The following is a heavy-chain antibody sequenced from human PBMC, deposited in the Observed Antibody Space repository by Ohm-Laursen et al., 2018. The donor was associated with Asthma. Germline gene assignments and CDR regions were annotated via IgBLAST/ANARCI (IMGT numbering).Heavy chain of an antibody. CDR1: EFTFSLYS. CDR2: ISSSSSTI. CDR3: ARGPELYYGSGINWFDP. J-gene: IGHJ5*02. D-gene: IGHD3-10*01. V-gene: IGHV3-48*01. Sequence: SLRLSCAASEFTFSLYSMNWVRQAPGKGLEWVSYISSSSSTIYYADSVKGRFTISRDNAKNSLYLQMNSLRAEDTAVYYCARGPELYYGSGINWFDPWGQGTLVTVSS.